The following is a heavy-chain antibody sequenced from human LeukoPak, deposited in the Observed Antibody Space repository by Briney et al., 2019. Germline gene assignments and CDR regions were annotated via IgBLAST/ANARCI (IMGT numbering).Heavy chain of an antibody. CDR3: ARHRGPPIVLMAGGYSYYMDV. Sequence: PSETLSLTCTVSGGSISSSSYYWGWIRQPPGKGLEWIGSIYYSGRTYYNPSLKSRVTISVDTSKNQFSLKLSSVTAADTAVYYCARHRGPPIVLMAGGYSYYMDVWGKGTTVTVSS. CDR2: IYYSGRT. D-gene: IGHD2-8*01. J-gene: IGHJ6*03. CDR1: GGSISSSSYY. V-gene: IGHV4-39*01.